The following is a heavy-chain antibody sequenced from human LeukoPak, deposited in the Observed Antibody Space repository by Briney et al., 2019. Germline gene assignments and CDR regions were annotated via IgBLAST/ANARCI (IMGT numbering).Heavy chain of an antibody. V-gene: IGHV3-7*01. CDR2: IKQDGSEK. J-gene: IGHJ4*02. D-gene: IGHD3-16*02. CDR1: GFTFSSYW. CDR3: ARDLMDDYVWGSYRPSSYYFDY. Sequence: TGGSLRLSCAASGFTFSSYWMSWVRQAPGKGLEWVANIKQDGSEKYYVDSVKGRFTISRDNAKNSLYLQMNSLRAEDTAVYYCARDLMDDYVWGSYRPSSYYFDYWGQGTLVTVSS.